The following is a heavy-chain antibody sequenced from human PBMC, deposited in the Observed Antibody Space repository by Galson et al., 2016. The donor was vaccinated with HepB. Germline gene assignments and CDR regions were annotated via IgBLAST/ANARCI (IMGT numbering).Heavy chain of an antibody. CDR1: GFSFSVYY. J-gene: IGHJ4*02. CDR2: ISSDSTYT. Sequence: SLRLSCAASGFSFSVYYMSWFRQAPGKGLEWVSYISSDSTYTNYADSVKGRFTISRDNANNSVYLQLNSLRVEDTAIYYCARSGVYSDYGDSPGDYWGQGTLVTVSS. V-gene: IGHV3-11*06. CDR3: ARSGVYSDYGDSPGDY. D-gene: IGHD4-17*01.